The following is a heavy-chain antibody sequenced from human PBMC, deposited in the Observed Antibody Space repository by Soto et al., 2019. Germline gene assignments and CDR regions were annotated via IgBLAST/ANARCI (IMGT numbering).Heavy chain of an antibody. CDR2: IYHSGST. CDR3: ARVSGYFDY. V-gene: IGHV4-38-2*01. Sequence: SETLSLTCAVSGYSISSGYYWGWIRQPPGKGLEWIGSIYHSGSTYYNPSLKSRVTISVDTSKNQFSLKLSSVTAADTAVYYCARVSGYFDYWGQGTLVTVSS. CDR1: GYSISSGYY. D-gene: IGHD3-22*01. J-gene: IGHJ4*02.